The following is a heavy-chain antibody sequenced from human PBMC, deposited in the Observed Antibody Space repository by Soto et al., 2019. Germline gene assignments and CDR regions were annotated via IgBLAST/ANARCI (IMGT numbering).Heavy chain of an antibody. V-gene: IGHV3-21*02. CDR3: ARESDFDFWSSNYIDGMDV. CDR2: ITSNASRI. J-gene: IGHJ6*02. CDR1: GFTFNKYS. D-gene: IGHD3-3*01. Sequence: EVQLVESGGGLVKPGGSLRLSCAASGFTFNKYSMNWVRQAPGKGLEWVSSITSNASRIYYADSVKGRFTISRDNAQKSVYLQMNSLRVGDTAVYYCARESDFDFWSSNYIDGMDVWGQGTTVTVSS.